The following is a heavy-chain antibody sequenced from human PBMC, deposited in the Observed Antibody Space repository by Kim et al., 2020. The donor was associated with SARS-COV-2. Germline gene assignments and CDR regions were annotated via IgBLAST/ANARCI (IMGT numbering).Heavy chain of an antibody. D-gene: IGHD3-10*01. V-gene: IGHV5-51*01. CDR3: ARLQASKGLSLLFLAFDI. CDR2: IYPSDSDT. J-gene: IGHJ3*02. Sequence: GESLKISCKGSGYSFTSYWIGWVRQMPGKGLEWMGIIYPSDSDTRYSPSFQGQVTISADKSISTAYLQWSRLKASDTAIYYCARLQASKGLSLLFLAFDIWGQGTMVTVSS. CDR1: GYSFTSYW.